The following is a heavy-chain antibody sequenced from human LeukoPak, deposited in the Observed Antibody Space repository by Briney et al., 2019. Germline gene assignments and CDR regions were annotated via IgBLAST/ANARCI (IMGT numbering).Heavy chain of an antibody. Sequence: GASVKVSCKASGGTFSSYAISWVRQAPGQGLEWMGRIIPIFGTANYAQKFQGRVTITADESTSTAYMELSSLRSEDTAVYYCAREDAAMVPYYFVYWGQGTLVTVSS. J-gene: IGHJ4*02. V-gene: IGHV1-69*13. CDR1: GGTFSSYA. CDR2: IIPIFGTA. CDR3: AREDAAMVPYYFVY. D-gene: IGHD5-18*01.